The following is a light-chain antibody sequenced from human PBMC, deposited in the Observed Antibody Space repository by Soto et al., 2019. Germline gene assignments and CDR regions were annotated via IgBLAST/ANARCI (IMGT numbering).Light chain of an antibody. J-gene: IGLJ3*02. CDR3: SSYSSTSTPWV. Sequence: QSVLTQPASVSGSPGQSITIFCTGTSSDVGAYKFVSWYRHHPGRAPQVMIYEVTNRPSGVSSRFSGSKSGNTASLTISGLQPVDEGDYYCSSYSSTSTPWVFGGGTKVTVL. CDR1: SSDVGAYKF. V-gene: IGLV2-14*01. CDR2: EVT.